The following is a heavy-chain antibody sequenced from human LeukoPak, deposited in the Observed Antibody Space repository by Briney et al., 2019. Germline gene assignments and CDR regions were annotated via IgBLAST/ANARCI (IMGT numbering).Heavy chain of an antibody. CDR3: ARGTKPRLRKDYYYYGMDV. D-gene: IGHD3-16*01. J-gene: IGHJ6*02. V-gene: IGHV4-34*01. CDR1: GGSFSGYY. CDR2: INHSGST. Sequence: SETLSLTCAVYGGSFSGYYWSWIRQPPGKGLEWIGEINHSGSTNYNPSLKSRVTISVDTSKNQFSLKLSSVTAADTAVYYCARGTKPRLRKDYYYYGMDVWGQGTTVTVSS.